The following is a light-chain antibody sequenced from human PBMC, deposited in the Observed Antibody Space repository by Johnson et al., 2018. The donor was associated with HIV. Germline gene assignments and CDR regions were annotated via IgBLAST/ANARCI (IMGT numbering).Light chain of an antibody. CDR2: KNN. CDR3: GTWDTSLSAGGV. J-gene: IGLJ1*01. Sequence: QSVLTQPPSVSAAPGQTVTISCSGSSSTIGNNYVSWFQVLPGAAPKLLIYKNNERPSGIPDRFADAKSASSDHLHITRLQPGDEADYSCGTWDTSLSAGGVFGTGTKVTGL. CDR1: SSTIGNNY. V-gene: IGLV1-51*02.